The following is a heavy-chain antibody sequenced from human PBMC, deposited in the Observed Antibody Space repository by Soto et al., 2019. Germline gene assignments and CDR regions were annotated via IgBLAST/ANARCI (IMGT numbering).Heavy chain of an antibody. V-gene: IGHV4-59*12. Sequence: PSETLSLTCTVSGGSISSYYWSWIRQPPGKGLEWIGYIYYSGSTNYNPSLKSRVTISADKSTRTVYLQWSSLKASDTAMYYCGSGSFPIPNSNGMDVWGQGTTVTVSS. CDR3: GSGSFPIPNSNGMDV. D-gene: IGHD3-10*01. J-gene: IGHJ6*02. CDR1: GGSISSYY. CDR2: IYYSGST.